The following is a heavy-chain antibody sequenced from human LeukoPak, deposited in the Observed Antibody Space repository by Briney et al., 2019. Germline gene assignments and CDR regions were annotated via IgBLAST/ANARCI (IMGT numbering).Heavy chain of an antibody. CDR1: GYTFTSYD. Sequence: ASVKVSCKASGYTFTSYDINWVRQATGQGLEWMGWMNPNSGNTGYAQKFQGRVTMTRNTSISTAYMELSSLRSEDTAVYYCARGLYFSGYCSGGSCYSGKFWGQGTLVTVSS. CDR3: ARGLYFSGYCSGGSCYSGKF. D-gene: IGHD2-15*01. J-gene: IGHJ4*02. CDR2: MNPNSGNT. V-gene: IGHV1-8*01.